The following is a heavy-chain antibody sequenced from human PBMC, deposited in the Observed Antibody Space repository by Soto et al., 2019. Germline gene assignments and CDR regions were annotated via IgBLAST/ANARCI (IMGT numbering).Heavy chain of an antibody. CDR3: ARSVEGHFDY. J-gene: IGHJ4*02. Sequence: EVQLVESGGALVQPGGSLRLSCVASGFKFSIYSMNWVRQAPGKGLEWSAYMTSDTKTIKYADSVKGRFTISRENAKNSVYLQMNSLSDEDTAVCYCARSVEGHFDYWGQGTVVTVSS. CDR2: MTSDTKTI. D-gene: IGHD6-19*01. CDR1: GFKFSIYS. V-gene: IGHV3-48*02.